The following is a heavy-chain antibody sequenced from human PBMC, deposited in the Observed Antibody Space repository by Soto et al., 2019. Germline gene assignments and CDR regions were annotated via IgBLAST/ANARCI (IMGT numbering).Heavy chain of an antibody. CDR2: IWYDGKKI. J-gene: IGHJ6*01. CDR1: GFTFSSYG. D-gene: IGHD6-13*01. CDR3: ARPLEQHQLGFGMDV. Sequence: QVQLVQSGGGVVPPGGSLRLPCAACGFTFSSYGVHGARQAPGKGLEWVAVIWYDGKKIYYADSVKGRFTISRDNSKSTLYLQMNSLRAEDTAVYYCARPLEQHQLGFGMDVWGQGSPVTVSS. V-gene: IGHV3-33*01.